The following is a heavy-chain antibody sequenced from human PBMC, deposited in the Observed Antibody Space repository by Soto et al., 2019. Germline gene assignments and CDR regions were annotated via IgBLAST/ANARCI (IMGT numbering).Heavy chain of an antibody. CDR1: GFTFSSYG. J-gene: IGHJ5*02. CDR2: ISYDGSNK. V-gene: IGHV3-30*18. Sequence: QVQLVESGGGVVQPGRSLRLSCAASGFTFSSYGMHWVRQAPGKGLEWVAVISYDGSNKYYADSVKGRFTISRDNSKNTLYLQMNSLRAEDTAVYYCAKDRGTNWFDPWGQGTLVIVSS. D-gene: IGHD1-1*01. CDR3: AKDRGTNWFDP.